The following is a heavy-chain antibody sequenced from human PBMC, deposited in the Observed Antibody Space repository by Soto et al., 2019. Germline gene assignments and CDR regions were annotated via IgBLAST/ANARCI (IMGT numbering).Heavy chain of an antibody. V-gene: IGHV1-58*01. CDR3: AASSGLVDYPPYYSYGMDV. CDR2: IVVGSGNT. Sequence: SVKVSCKASGFTFTSSAVQWVRQARGQRLEWIGWIVVGSGNTNYAQKFQERVTITRDMSTSTAYMELSSLRSEDTAVYYCAASSGLVDYPPYYSYGMDVWGQGTTVTV. CDR1: GFTFTSSA. D-gene: IGHD3-10*01. J-gene: IGHJ6*02.